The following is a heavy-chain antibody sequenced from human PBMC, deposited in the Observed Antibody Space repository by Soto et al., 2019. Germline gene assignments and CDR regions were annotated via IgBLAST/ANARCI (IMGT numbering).Heavy chain of an antibody. CDR3: ARGIWSGYQYYFDY. J-gene: IGHJ4*02. V-gene: IGHV4-4*07. CDR1: GGSISSYY. CDR2: IYTSGST. D-gene: IGHD3-3*01. Sequence: SETLSLTCTVSGGSISSYYWSWIRQPAGKGLEWIGRIYTSGSTNYNPSLKSRVTMSVDTSKNQFSLKLSSVTAADTAVYYCARGIWSGYQYYFDYWGQGTLVTVSS.